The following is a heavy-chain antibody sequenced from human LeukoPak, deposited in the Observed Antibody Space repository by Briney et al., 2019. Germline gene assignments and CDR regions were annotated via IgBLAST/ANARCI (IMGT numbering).Heavy chain of an antibody. D-gene: IGHD6-13*01. J-gene: IGHJ4*02. Sequence: GGSLRLTCAASGFTVSSNYLSWVRQPPPEGLERVSVIYSGGSTYYADSAKGRFTISRDNSKNTLYHQMNSLRAEDTAVYYCAAHDRDSSSWLGFDYWGQGTLVTAST. CDR2: IYSGGST. CDR1: GFTVSSNY. V-gene: IGHV3-66*02. CDR3: AAHDRDSSSWLGFDY.